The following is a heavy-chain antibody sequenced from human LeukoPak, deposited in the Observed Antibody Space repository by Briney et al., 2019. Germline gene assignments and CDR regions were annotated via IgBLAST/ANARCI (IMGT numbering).Heavy chain of an antibody. J-gene: IGHJ4*02. Sequence: ASVKVSCKASGYTFTGYYMHWVRQAPGQGLEWMGWINPNSGGTNYAQKFQGRVTMTRDMSTSTVYMELSSLRSEDTAVYYCARSFTYYYDSSGYLGDDYWGQGTLVTVSS. V-gene: IGHV1-2*02. CDR2: INPNSGGT. CDR3: ARSFTYYYDSSGYLGDDY. D-gene: IGHD3-22*01. CDR1: GYTFTGYY.